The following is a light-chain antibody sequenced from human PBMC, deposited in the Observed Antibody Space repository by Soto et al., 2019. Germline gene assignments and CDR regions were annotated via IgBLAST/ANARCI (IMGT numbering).Light chain of an antibody. J-gene: IGLJ3*02. V-gene: IGLV1-40*01. Sequence: QSVLTQPPSVSGAPGQRVTISSTGASSNVGAGYDVHWYQQFPGTGPKLLIYANTNRPSGVPDRFSGSKSDTSASLAITGLQAEDEADYYCQSYDTSLSARVFGGGTKLTVL. CDR1: SSNVGAGYD. CDR3: QSYDTSLSARV. CDR2: ANT.